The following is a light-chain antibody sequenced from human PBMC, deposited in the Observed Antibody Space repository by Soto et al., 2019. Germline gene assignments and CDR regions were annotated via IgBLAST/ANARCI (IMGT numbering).Light chain of an antibody. Sequence: QSALTQPGSVSGSPGQAITISSTGTSSDVGGYNYVSWYQQHPGKAPKLMIYDVSNRPSGVSNRFSGSKSGNTASLTISGLQAEHEADYYCSSYTSSSSVVFGGGTKLTVL. CDR2: DVS. J-gene: IGLJ2*01. CDR3: SSYTSSSSVV. V-gene: IGLV2-14*01. CDR1: SSDVGGYNY.